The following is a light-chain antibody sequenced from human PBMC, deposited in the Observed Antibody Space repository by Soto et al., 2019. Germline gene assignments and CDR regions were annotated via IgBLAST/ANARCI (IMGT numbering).Light chain of an antibody. CDR3: QQYNNYWT. CDR2: KAS. V-gene: IGKV1-5*03. Sequence: DIQMTQSPSTVSASVGDRVTITCRASQSISTSLAWYQQKPGKAPKLLIYKASSLESGVPSRFSGSGSGTEFTLTISSLQPDDFATYYCQQYNNYWTFGQGTKVEIK. J-gene: IGKJ1*01. CDR1: QSISTS.